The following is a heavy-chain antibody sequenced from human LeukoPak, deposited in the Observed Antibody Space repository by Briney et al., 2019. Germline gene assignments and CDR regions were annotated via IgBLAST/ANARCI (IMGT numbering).Heavy chain of an antibody. CDR3: AKFWDFGDYAIDY. V-gene: IGHV3-23*01. CDR1: GFTFSNYA. D-gene: IGHD4-17*01. J-gene: IGHJ4*02. CDR2: VSGSGDST. Sequence: PAGSLRLSCAVAGFTFSNYAMSWVRQAPGKWLEWVSAVSGSGDSTYYAGSVKGRFTISRDNSTNTVYLQMNSLRAEDTAVYYCAKFWDFGDYAIDYWGQGTLVTVSS.